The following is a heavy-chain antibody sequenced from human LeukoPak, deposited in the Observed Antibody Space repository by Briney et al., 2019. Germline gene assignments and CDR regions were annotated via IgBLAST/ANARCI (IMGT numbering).Heavy chain of an antibody. CDR1: GFNFIDYS. D-gene: IGHD5-12*01. CDR2: IGISSGNT. V-gene: IGHV3-48*01. CDR3: ARDHRYAFDN. J-gene: IGHJ4*01. Sequence: GGSLRLSCAASGFNFIDYSMNWVCQGPGKGLEWISYIGISSGNTKYADSVKGRFTISRDKARNSLYLQMNSLRVEDTAVYYCARDHRYAFDNWGHGTLVTVSS.